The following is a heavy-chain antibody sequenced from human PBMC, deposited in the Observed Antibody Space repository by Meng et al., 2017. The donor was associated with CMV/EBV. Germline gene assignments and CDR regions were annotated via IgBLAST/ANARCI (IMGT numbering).Heavy chain of an antibody. V-gene: IGHV3-53*01. D-gene: IGHD3-9*01. CDR2: IYSGGTT. CDR3: ARDYRITIGPFYYYYGMDV. Sequence: GESLKISCAVSGLTVSSNYMSWVRQAPGKGLEWVSVIYSGGTTGYADSVRGRFTISRDNSKNTLYLQMNSLRAEDTAVYYCARDYRITIGPFYYYYGMDVWGQGTTVTVSS. CDR1: GLTVSSNY. J-gene: IGHJ6*02.